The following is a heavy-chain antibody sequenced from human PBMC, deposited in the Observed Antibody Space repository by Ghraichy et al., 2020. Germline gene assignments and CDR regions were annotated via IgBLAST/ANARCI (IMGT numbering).Heavy chain of an antibody. CDR2: FWSDGSTR. J-gene: IGHJ4*02. Sequence: SCAASGFNFNYYGMHWVRQAPGKGLEWVAAFWSDGSTRYYADSVKGRFTISRDNPKNTLSLQMNNLRAEDTAVYFCARDNDSSASYWYFDYWGQGTLVTVSS. D-gene: IGHD3-22*01. V-gene: IGHV3-33*01. CDR1: GFNFNYYG. CDR3: ARDNDSSASYWYFDY.